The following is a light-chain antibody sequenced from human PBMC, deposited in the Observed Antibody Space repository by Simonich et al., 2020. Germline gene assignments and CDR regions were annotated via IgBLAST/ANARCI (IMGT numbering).Light chain of an antibody. Sequence: QSALTQPASVSRAPGQSITISCTGTSSDVGGYNYVSWYQQHPGKAPKHMIYDVSKRPSGVSNRFSGSNAGNTASLTISGLQAEDEADYYCSSYTSSSTLVFGGGTKLTVL. V-gene: IGLV2-14*01. CDR2: DVS. CDR1: SSDVGGYNY. CDR3: SSYTSSSTLV. J-gene: IGLJ2*01.